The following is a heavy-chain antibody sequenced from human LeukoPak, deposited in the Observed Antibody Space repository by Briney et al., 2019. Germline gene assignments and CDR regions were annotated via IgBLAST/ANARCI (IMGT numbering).Heavy chain of an antibody. D-gene: IGHD3-10*01. Sequence: SETLSLTCTVSGGSISSSSYYWGWIRQPPGKGLEWIGSIYYSGSTYYNPSLKSRVTISVDTSKNQFSLKLSSVTAADTAVYYCARGPGSNYYYYGMDVWGQGTTVTVSS. CDR1: GGSISSSSYY. J-gene: IGHJ6*02. CDR3: ARGPGSNYYYYGMDV. CDR2: IYYSGST. V-gene: IGHV4-39*07.